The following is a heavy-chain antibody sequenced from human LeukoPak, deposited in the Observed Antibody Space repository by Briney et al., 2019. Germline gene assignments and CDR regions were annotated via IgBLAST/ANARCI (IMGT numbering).Heavy chain of an antibody. CDR3: ARDTPRTVTTTRQKYNWFDP. D-gene: IGHD4-17*01. CDR2: IIPIFGTA. CDR1: GGTFSSYA. J-gene: IGHJ5*02. V-gene: IGHV1-69*05. Sequence: SVKVSCKASGGTFSSYAISWVRQARGQGLEWMGRIIPIFGTANYAQKFQGRVTITTDESTSTAYMELSSLRSEDTAVYYCARDTPRTVTTTRQKYNWFDPWGQGTLVTVSS.